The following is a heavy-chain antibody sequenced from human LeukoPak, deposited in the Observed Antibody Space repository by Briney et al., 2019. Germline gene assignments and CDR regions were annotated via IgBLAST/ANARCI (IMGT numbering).Heavy chain of an antibody. CDR2: IYHSGST. Sequence: GSLRLSCAASGFTFSSYGMHWVRQPPGKGLEWIGEIYHSGSTNYNPSLESRVTISVDKSKNQFSLKLSSVTAADTAVYYCARRIVVVPAAIFDYWGQGTLVTVSS. V-gene: IGHV4-4*02. CDR1: GFTFSSYG. J-gene: IGHJ4*02. D-gene: IGHD2-2*01. CDR3: ARRIVVVPAAIFDY.